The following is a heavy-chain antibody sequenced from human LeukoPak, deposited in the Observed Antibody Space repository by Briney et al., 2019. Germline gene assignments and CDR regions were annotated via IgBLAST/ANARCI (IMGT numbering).Heavy chain of an antibody. CDR2: IYYSGST. CDR1: GGSISSYY. Sequence: SETLSLTCTVSGGSISSYYWSWIRQPPGKGLEWIGYIYYSGSTNYNTSLKSRVTISVDTSKNQFSLKLSSVTAADTAVYYCARDSSNWYDYWGQGTLVTVSS. CDR3: ARDSSNWYDY. D-gene: IGHD6-13*01. J-gene: IGHJ5*01. V-gene: IGHV4-59*01.